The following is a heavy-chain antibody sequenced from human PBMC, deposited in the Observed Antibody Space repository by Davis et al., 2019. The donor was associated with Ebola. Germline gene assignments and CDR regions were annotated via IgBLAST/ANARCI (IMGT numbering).Heavy chain of an antibody. CDR1: GFTFSSYS. V-gene: IGHV3-48*02. CDR2: ISSSSSTI. Sequence: GESLKISCAASGFTFSSYSMNWVRQAPGKGLEWVSYISSSSSTIYYADSVKGRFTISRDNAKNSLYLQMNSLRDEDTAVYYCARGQVGGHYYYYGMDVWGQGTTVTVSS. J-gene: IGHJ6*02. D-gene: IGHD1-26*01. CDR3: ARGQVGGHYYYYGMDV.